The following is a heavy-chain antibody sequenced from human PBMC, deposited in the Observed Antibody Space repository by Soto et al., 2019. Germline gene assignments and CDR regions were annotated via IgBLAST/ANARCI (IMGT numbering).Heavy chain of an antibody. J-gene: IGHJ4*02. V-gene: IGHV4-34*01. CDR2: INHSGST. Sequence: SETLSLTCAVYGGSFSGYYWSWIRQPPGKGLEWIGEINHSGSTNYNPSLKSRVTISVDTSKNQFSLKLSSVTAADTAVYYCARAPLNYYGSGSYLDYWGQGTLVTVSS. CDR1: GGSFSGYY. D-gene: IGHD3-10*01. CDR3: ARAPLNYYGSGSYLDY.